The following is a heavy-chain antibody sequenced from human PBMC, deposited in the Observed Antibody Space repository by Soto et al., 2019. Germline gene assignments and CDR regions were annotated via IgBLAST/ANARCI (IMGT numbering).Heavy chain of an antibody. V-gene: IGHV1-69*02. CDR3: AREYGDRGGWFDP. CDR1: GGTFSSYT. Sequence: QVQLVQSGAEVKKPGSSVKVSCKASGGTFSSYTISWVRQAPGQGLEWMGRIIPILGIANYAQKFQGRVTITADKSTSTAYMELSSLRSEDTAVYYCAREYGDRGGWFDPWGQGTLVTASS. D-gene: IGHD4-17*01. J-gene: IGHJ5*02. CDR2: IIPILGIA.